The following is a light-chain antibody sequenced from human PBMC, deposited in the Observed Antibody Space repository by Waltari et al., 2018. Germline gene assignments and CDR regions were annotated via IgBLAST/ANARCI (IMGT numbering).Light chain of an antibody. CDR3: QQYDNFPFT. Sequence: IQMTQSPSSLSASAGDSVPITCKASQDIGNFLNWYQQKPGRAPKLMVYDASNLETGVPSRFIGSGSGTHFTFTITSLQSEGIATYYGQQYDNFPFTFGQGTKVEIK. J-gene: IGKJ2*01. V-gene: IGKV1-33*01. CDR1: QDIGNF. CDR2: DAS.